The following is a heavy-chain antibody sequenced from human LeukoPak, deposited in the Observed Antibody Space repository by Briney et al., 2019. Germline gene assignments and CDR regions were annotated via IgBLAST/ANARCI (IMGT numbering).Heavy chain of an antibody. Sequence: ASVKVSCKASVYTFTRYGFSWVRQAPGQGLEWMGWISTSTDNTNYAQNLQGRVTMTTDTSSNTAYMELRSLTSDDTAVYYCTRDHVAVAGTTDYWGQGTLVTVSS. CDR2: ISTSTDNT. V-gene: IGHV1-18*01. CDR3: TRDHVAVAGTTDY. J-gene: IGHJ4*02. D-gene: IGHD6-19*01. CDR1: VYTFTRYG.